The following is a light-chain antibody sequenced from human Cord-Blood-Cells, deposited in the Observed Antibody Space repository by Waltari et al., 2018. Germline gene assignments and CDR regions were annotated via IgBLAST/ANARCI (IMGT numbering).Light chain of an antibody. J-gene: IGKJ2*03. V-gene: IGKV3-15*01. CDR3: QQYNNWPYS. CDR1: QSVSSN. Sequence: EIVMTQSPATLSVSPGERATLPCRASQSVSSNLAWYQQKPGQAPRLLIYGASTRATGIPARFSGSGSGKEFTLTISSLQSEDFAVYYCQQYNNWPYSFGQGTKLEIK. CDR2: GAS.